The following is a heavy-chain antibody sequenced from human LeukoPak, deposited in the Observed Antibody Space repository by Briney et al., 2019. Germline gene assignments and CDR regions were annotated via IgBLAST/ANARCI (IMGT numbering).Heavy chain of an antibody. V-gene: IGHV3-23*01. D-gene: IGHD3-22*01. Sequence: GGSLRLSCAASGFTFSSYAMNWVRQAPGKGLEWVSAIIGSGVSTYYADSVKGRFTISRDNSKNTLYLQMNSLRAEDTAVYYCAKKYNYDSSGYYFFDDWGQGTLVTVSS. CDR2: IIGSGVST. J-gene: IGHJ4*02. CDR1: GFTFSSYA. CDR3: AKKYNYDSSGYYFFDD.